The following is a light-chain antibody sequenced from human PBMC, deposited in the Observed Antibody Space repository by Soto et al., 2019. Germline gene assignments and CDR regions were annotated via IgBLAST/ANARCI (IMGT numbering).Light chain of an antibody. CDR3: NSYTSYNTYV. CDR2: DVS. CDR1: SSDVGAFNY. J-gene: IGLJ1*01. V-gene: IGLV2-14*03. Sequence: QSALTQPASVSGSPGQAITISCSGTSSDVGAFNYVSWYQQHPGKAPKLMIYDVSNRPSGVSNRFSGSKSGNTASPTISGLRAEDEADYYCNSYTSYNTYVFGTGTKVTVL.